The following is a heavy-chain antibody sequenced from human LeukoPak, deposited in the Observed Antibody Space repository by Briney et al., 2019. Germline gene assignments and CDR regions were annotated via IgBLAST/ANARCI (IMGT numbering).Heavy chain of an antibody. CDR3: ARTDMLYSSGWFDY. J-gene: IGHJ4*02. Sequence: ASVKVSCKASGYTFTSYGISWVRQAPGQGLEWMGWISAYNGNTNYAQKLQGGVTMTTDTSTSTAYMELRSLRSDDTAVYYCARTDMLYSSGWFDYWGQGTLVTVSS. CDR1: GYTFTSYG. V-gene: IGHV1-18*01. D-gene: IGHD6-19*01. CDR2: ISAYNGNT.